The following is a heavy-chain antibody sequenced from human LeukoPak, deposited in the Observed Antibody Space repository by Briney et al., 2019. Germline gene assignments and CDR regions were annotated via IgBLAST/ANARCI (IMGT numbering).Heavy chain of an antibody. CDR3: AKVSAAGRPDY. CDR1: GFTFSSYE. V-gene: IGHV3-48*03. D-gene: IGHD6-13*01. CDR2: ISSSGSTI. Sequence: AGGSLRLSCAASGFTFSSYEMDWVRQAPGKGLEWVSYISSSGSTIYYADSVKGRFTISRDNSKNTLYLQMNSLRAEDTAVYYCAKVSAAGRPDYWGQGTLVTVSS. J-gene: IGHJ4*02.